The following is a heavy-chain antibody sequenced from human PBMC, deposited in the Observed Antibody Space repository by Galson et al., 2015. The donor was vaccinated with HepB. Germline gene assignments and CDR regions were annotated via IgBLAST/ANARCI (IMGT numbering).Heavy chain of an antibody. CDR3: ASHIY. CDR1: GFTFSGYA. Sequence: SLRLSCAASGFTFSGYAMHWVRQAPGKGLEWVAVISNDGSNRYYADSVKGRFTISRDNSKNTLYMQMNSLRAEDTAVYYCASHIYWGQGTLVTVSP. J-gene: IGHJ4*02. CDR2: ISNDGSNR. V-gene: IGHV3-30*04.